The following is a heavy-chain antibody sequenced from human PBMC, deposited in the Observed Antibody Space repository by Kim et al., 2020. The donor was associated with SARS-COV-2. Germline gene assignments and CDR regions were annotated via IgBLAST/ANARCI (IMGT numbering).Heavy chain of an antibody. D-gene: IGHD3-3*01. Sequence: GGSLRLSCAASGFTFDDYTMHWVRQAPGKGLEWVSLISWDGGSTYYADSVKGRFTISRDNSKNSLYLQMNSLRTEDTALYYCAKDIGRRFYYYGMDVCGQGTTVTVSS. J-gene: IGHJ6*02. CDR3: AKDIGRRFYYYGMDV. CDR2: ISWDGGST. CDR1: GFTFDDYT. V-gene: IGHV3-43*01.